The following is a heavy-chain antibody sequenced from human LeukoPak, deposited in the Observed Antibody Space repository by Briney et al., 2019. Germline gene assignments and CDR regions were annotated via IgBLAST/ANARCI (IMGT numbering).Heavy chain of an antibody. Sequence: PGGSLRLSCGASGFTFSSYAMSGVRQAPGKGLEWVSTISGSGRSTYYAGSVRGRFTISGDNSKSTLYLQMNSLRAEDTAVYYCATDLRDILTDDLYWDYWGQGTLVTVSS. J-gene: IGHJ4*02. CDR1: GFTFSSYA. CDR3: ATDLRDILTDDLYWDY. V-gene: IGHV3-23*01. CDR2: ISGSGRST. D-gene: IGHD3-9*01.